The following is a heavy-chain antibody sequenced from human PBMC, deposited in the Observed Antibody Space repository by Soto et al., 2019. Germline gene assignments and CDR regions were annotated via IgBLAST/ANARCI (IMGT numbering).Heavy chain of an antibody. CDR3: ARRGAVTDRAILDY. CDR2: IDSGDGT. Sequence: EVQLAETGGGLIQPGGSLRLSCAASGFTVSNNYMSWVRQAPGKGPEWVAVIDSGDGTYYADSVKGRFIISRDKSKNILYLQMNGLRAEDMAVYYCARRGAVTDRAILDYWGQGTLVTVSS. CDR1: GFTVSNNY. V-gene: IGHV3-53*02. J-gene: IGHJ4*02. D-gene: IGHD6-19*01.